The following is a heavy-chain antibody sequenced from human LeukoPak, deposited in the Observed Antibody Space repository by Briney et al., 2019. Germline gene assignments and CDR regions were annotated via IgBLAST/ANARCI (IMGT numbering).Heavy chain of an antibody. V-gene: IGHV1-2*02. J-gene: IGHJ4*02. D-gene: IGHD6-6*01. CDR1: GYTFTGYY. CDR3: ARDGGIAARLTLDY. Sequence: GASVKVSCKASGYTFTGYYMHWVRQAPGQGLEWMGWINPNSGGTNYAQKFQGRVTMTRDTSISAAYMELSRLRSDDTAVYYCARDGGIAARLTLDYWGQGTLVTVSS. CDR2: INPNSGGT.